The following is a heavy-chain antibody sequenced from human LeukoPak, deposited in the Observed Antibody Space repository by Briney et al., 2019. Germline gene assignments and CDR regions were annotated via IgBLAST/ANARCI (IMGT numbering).Heavy chain of an antibody. J-gene: IGHJ6*03. CDR1: KFSFGNYW. V-gene: IGHV3-7*01. CDR3: AREDIVVVPAANRVGFYYYYYMDV. D-gene: IGHD2-2*01. CDR2: IKQDGSEK. Sequence: PGGSLRLSCAASKFSFGNYWMSWVRQAPGKGLEWVANIKQDGSEKYYVDSVKGRFTISRDNAKNSLYLQMNSLRAEDTAVYYCAREDIVVVPAANRVGFYYYYYMDVWGKGTTVTVSS.